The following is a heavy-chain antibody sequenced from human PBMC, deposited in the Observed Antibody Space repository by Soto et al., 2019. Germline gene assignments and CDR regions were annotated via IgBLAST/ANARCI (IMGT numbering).Heavy chain of an antibody. CDR1: GFTFGDSY. D-gene: IGHD2-15*01. CDR2: ISPGSRYP. V-gene: IGHV3-11*06. Sequence: GGSLRLSCAGSGFTFGDSYVSWIRQAPGKGLEWLSYISPGSRYPAYADSVKGRFTISRGNAKRSLYLQMMSLTAEDTAIYYCVRGGGGGLFDPWGQGTMVTVSS. CDR3: VRGGGGGLFDP. J-gene: IGHJ5*02.